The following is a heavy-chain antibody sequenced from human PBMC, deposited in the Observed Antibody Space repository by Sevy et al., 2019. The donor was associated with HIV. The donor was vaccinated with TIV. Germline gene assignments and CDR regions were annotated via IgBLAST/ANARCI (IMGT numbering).Heavy chain of an antibody. Sequence: GGSLRLSCAASGFTFNNYAMTWVRQAPGKGLEWVSAISGSGGSTYYADSVKGRFSISRDNSKNTLYLQMSSLRAEDTAVYFCAKGSVYDTSGYYYTLVAFDYWGQGTPVTVSS. D-gene: IGHD3-22*01. J-gene: IGHJ4*02. CDR2: ISGSGGST. CDR1: GFTFNNYA. V-gene: IGHV3-23*01. CDR3: AKGSVYDTSGYYYTLVAFDY.